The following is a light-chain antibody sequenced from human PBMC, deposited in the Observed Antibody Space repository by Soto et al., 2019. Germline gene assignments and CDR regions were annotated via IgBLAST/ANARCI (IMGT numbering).Light chain of an antibody. J-gene: IGLJ2*01. Sequence: QSVLTQPPSVSDAPRQRVTISCSGSSTNIGNNAVNWYQLLPGKAPKLLVYYDDLMPSGVSDRFSGSKSDTSASLAISGLQSEDEADYYCSAWDDSLNGLVFGGGTKLTVL. CDR2: YDD. CDR3: SAWDDSLNGLV. V-gene: IGLV1-36*01. CDR1: STNIGNNA.